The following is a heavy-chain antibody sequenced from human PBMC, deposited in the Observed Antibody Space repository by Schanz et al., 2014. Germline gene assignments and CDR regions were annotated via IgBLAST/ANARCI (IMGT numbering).Heavy chain of an antibody. CDR1: GYTFTSYG. CDR2: ISAYNGHT. V-gene: IGHV1-18*01. CDR3: AREVGLYDRGWFDP. J-gene: IGHJ5*02. D-gene: IGHD3-22*01. Sequence: QVQLVQSGAEVKKPGASVKVSCKASGYTFTSYGINWVRQAPGQGLEWMGWISAYNGHTDYAQKLQGRVTLTTDTSTSTAYMELSSLRSEDTAVYYCAREVGLYDRGWFDPWGQGTLVTVSS.